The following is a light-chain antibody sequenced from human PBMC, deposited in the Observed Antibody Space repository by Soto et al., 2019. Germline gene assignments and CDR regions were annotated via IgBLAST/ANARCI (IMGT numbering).Light chain of an antibody. Sequence: QSALTQPPSASGSPGQSVTISCTGTKNDIGVYDFVSWYRHHPGKAPRLIIYEVVQRPSGVPDRFSGSKSGNTASLTVSGLQAADEANYCCKSYAGSNRYVYGSGTKLTVL. J-gene: IGLJ1*01. V-gene: IGLV2-8*01. CDR1: KNDIGVYDF. CDR2: EVV. CDR3: KSYAGSNRYV.